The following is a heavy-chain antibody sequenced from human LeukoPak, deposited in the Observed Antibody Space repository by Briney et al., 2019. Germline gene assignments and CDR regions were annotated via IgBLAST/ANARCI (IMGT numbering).Heavy chain of an antibody. Sequence: PGGSLRLSCAVSEFTVSSNYMSWVRQAPGKGLEWVSFIYRGENTHYADSVKGRFTISRDNSKNILYLQMNGLRVEDTAVYYCARYLDVATGSPLCGGGSCYSHDDGDDGFDVWGQGTMVTVSS. D-gene: IGHD2-15*01. CDR3: ARYLDVATGSPLCGGGSCYSHDDGDDGFDV. V-gene: IGHV3-53*01. J-gene: IGHJ3*01. CDR2: IYRGENT. CDR1: EFTVSSNY.